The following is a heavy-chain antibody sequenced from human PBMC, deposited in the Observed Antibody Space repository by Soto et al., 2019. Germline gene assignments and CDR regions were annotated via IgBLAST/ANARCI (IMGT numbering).Heavy chain of an antibody. V-gene: IGHV3-7*01. CDR2: INHDGTEK. CDR1: GFTFNNYW. J-gene: IGHJ6*02. Sequence: EVQLAESGGGLVQPGGSLTLSCVASGFTFNNYWMTWVRQAPGKGLVWVSSINHDGTEKYYVDSVKGRFTISRDNAKSTLYLQNNALRVDETAEYYCAIAYRMDLWGQGTTVTVSS. CDR3: AIAYRMDL.